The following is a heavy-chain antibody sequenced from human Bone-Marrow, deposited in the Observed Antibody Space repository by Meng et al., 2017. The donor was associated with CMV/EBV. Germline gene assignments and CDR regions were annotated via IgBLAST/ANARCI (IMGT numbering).Heavy chain of an antibody. V-gene: IGHV1-24*01. CDR1: GYTLTELS. CDR3: ATDLDCSSTSCYEDY. D-gene: IGHD2-2*01. J-gene: IGHJ4*02. Sequence: SGYTLTELSMHWVRQAPGKGLEWMGGFDPEDGETIYAKKFQGRVTMTEDTSTDTAYMELSSLRSEDTAVYYCATDLDCSSTSCYEDYWGQGTLVTVSS. CDR2: FDPEDGET.